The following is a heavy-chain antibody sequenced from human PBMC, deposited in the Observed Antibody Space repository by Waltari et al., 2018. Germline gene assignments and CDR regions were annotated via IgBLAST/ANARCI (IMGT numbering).Heavy chain of an antibody. V-gene: IGHV4-59*08. Sequence: QVQLQESGPGLVKPSETLSLTCTVSGGSISSYYWSWIRQPPGKGLEWIGYIYYSGSTNYNPSLNSRVTISVDTSKNQFSLKLSSVTAADTAVYYCARHEPSCGGDCYWFDPWGQGTLVTVSS. CDR3: ARHEPSCGGDCYWFDP. J-gene: IGHJ5*02. D-gene: IGHD2-21*01. CDR2: IYYSGST. CDR1: GGSISSYY.